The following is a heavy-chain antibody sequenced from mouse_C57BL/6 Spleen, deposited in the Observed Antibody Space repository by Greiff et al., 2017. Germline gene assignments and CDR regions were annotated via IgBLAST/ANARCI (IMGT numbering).Heavy chain of an antibody. V-gene: IGHV1-26*01. J-gene: IGHJ2*01. CDR2: INPNNGGT. CDR3: ARRGVITSVVATDYFDY. CDR1: GYTFTDYY. D-gene: IGHD1-1*01. Sequence: VQLQQSGPELVKPGASVKISCKASGYTFTDYYMNWVKQSHGKSLEWIGDINPNNGGTSYNQKFKGKATLTVAKSSSTAYMGLRSLTSDDSAVYDCARRGVITSVVATDYFDYWGQGTTLTVSS.